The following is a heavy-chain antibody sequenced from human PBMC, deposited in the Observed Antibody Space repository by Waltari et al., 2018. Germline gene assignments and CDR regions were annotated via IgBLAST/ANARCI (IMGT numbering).Heavy chain of an antibody. CDR2: IIPIFGTA. J-gene: IGHJ4*02. CDR1: GGPFSSHA. D-gene: IGHD3-10*01. CDR3: AMEGKTYYSQQPYYFDY. Sequence: QVQLVQSGAEVKKPGASVKVSCKASGGPFSSHAIGGVRQAPGQGLEWMGGIIPIFGTANYAQKFQGRVTITADESTSTAYMELSSLRSEDTAVYYCAMEGKTYYSQQPYYFDYWGQGTLVTVSS. V-gene: IGHV1-69*01.